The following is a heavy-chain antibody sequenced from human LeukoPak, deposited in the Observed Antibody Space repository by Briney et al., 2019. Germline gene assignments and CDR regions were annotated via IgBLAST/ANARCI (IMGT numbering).Heavy chain of an antibody. J-gene: IGHJ6*02. V-gene: IGHV3-23*01. CDR1: GFAFKNYV. Sequence: GGSLRLSCAASGFAFKNYVMSWVRQAPGKGLEWVSSISGSGGTTYYTDSVKGRFTISRDNSKNTLYLQMNSLRAEDTAIYYCAKDPTTSGSYYGMDVWGQGTTVTVSS. CDR3: AKDPTTSGSYYGMDV. CDR2: ISGSGGTT. D-gene: IGHD3-3*01.